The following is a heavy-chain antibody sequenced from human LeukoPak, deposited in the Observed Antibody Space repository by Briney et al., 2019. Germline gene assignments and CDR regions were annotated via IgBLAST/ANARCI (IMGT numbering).Heavy chain of an antibody. J-gene: IGHJ4*02. D-gene: IGHD3-10*01. CDR2: IKQDGSEK. Sequence: GGSLRLSCAASGFTFSSYWMSWVRQAPGKGLEWVANIKQDGSEKYYVDSVKGRFTISRDNAKNSLYLQMNSLRAEDTAVYYCARDHYYGSGSYYNRWGRGTLVTVSS. CDR1: GFTFSSYW. CDR3: ARDHYYGSGSYYNR. V-gene: IGHV3-7*01.